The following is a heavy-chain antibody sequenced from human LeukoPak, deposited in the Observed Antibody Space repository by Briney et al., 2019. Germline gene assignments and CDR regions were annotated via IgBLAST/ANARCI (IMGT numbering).Heavy chain of an antibody. J-gene: IGHJ3*02. D-gene: IGHD1-26*01. CDR1: GYTFTSYG. V-gene: IGHV7-4-1*02. Sequence: EASVKVSCKASGYTFTSYGISWVRQAPGQGLEWMGWINTNTGNPTYAQGFTGRFVFSLDTSVSTAYLQISSLKAEDTAVYYCAAYWVGATRGAFDIWGQGTMVTVSS. CDR2: INTNTGNP. CDR3: AAYWVGATRGAFDI.